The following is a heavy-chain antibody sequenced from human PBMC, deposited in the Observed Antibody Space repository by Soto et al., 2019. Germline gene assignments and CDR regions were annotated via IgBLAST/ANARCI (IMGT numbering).Heavy chain of an antibody. CDR2: INAGNGNT. CDR3: ARDESDYYYYGMDV. V-gene: IGHV1-3*01. J-gene: IGHJ6*02. CDR1: GYTFTSYA. Sequence: QVQLVQSGAEVKKPGASVKVSCKASGYTFTSYAMHWVRQAPGQRLEWMGWINAGNGNTKYSQKFQGRVTITRDTSASTAYMELSSLRSEDTAVYYCARDESDYYYYGMDVWGQGTTVTVSS.